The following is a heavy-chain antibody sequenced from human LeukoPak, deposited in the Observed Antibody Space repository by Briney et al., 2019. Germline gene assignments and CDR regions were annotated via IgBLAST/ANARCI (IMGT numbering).Heavy chain of an antibody. V-gene: IGHV1-46*01. D-gene: IGHD2-15*01. CDR3: AREAPYCSGGSCYFDY. CDR2: NPSGGST. Sequence: NPSGGSTSYAQKFQGRVTMTRDTSTSTVYMELSSLRSEDTAVYYCAREAPYCSGGSCYFDYWGQGTLVTVSS. J-gene: IGHJ4*02.